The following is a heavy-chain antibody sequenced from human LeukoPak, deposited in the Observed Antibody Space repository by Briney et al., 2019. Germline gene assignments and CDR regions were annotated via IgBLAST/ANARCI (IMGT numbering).Heavy chain of an antibody. CDR2: IKQDGSEK. Sequence: GGSLRLSCAASGFTFSSYWMSWVRQAPGKGLEWVANIKQDGSEKYYVDSVKGRFTISRDNAKNSLYLQMNSLRAEDTAVYYCARGLNYDILTGYYNGDDAFDIWGQGTMVTVSS. V-gene: IGHV3-7*01. D-gene: IGHD3-9*01. J-gene: IGHJ3*02. CDR1: GFTFSSYW. CDR3: ARGLNYDILTGYYNGDDAFDI.